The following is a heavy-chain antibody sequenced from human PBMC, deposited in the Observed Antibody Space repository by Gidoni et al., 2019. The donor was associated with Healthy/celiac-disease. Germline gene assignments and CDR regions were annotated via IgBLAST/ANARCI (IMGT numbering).Heavy chain of an antibody. D-gene: IGHD6-13*01. CDR2: ISYDGSNK. J-gene: IGHJ4*02. V-gene: IGHV3-30*18. CDR1: GFTFSPYG. CDR3: AKEGGDSSSWYANYFDY. Sequence: QVQLVESGGGVVQPGRSLRLSCAASGFTFSPYGMHWVRQAPGKGLEWVEVISYDGSNKYYADSVKGRFTSSRDNSKNTLYLQLNSLRAEDTAVYYCAKEGGDSSSWYANYFDYWGQGTLVTVSS.